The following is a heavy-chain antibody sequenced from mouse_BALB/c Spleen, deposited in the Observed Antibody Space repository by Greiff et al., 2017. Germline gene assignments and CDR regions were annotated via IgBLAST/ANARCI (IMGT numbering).Heavy chain of an antibody. Sequence: EVKLQESGTVLARPGAFVKMSCKASGYSFTSYWMHWVKQRPGQGLEWIGAIYPGNSDTSYNQKFKGKAKLTAVTSASTAYMELSSLTNEDSAVYYCTRWDYGSSYGGNWYFDVWGAGTTVTVSS. CDR3: TRWDYGSSYGGNWYFDV. CDR2: IYPGNSDT. D-gene: IGHD1-1*01. V-gene: IGHV1-5*01. J-gene: IGHJ1*01. CDR1: GYSFTSYW.